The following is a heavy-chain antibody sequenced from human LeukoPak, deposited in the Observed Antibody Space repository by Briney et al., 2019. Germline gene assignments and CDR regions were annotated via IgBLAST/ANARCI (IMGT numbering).Heavy chain of an antibody. CDR2: INHSGST. D-gene: IGHD2-2*01. CDR1: GGSFSGYY. CDR3: ARLIGYCSSTSCTPRVRFGP. J-gene: IGHJ5*02. Sequence: SETLSLTCAVYGGSFSGYYWSWIRQPPGKGLEWIGEINHSGSTNYNPSLKSRVTISVDTSKNQFSLKLSSVTAADTAVYYCARLIGYCSSTSCTPRVRFGPWGQGTLVTVSS. V-gene: IGHV4-34*01.